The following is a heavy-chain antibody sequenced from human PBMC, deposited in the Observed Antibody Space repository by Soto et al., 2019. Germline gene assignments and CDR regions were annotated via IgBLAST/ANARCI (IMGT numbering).Heavy chain of an antibody. Sequence: QVQLVESGGGVVQPGRSLRLSCAASGFTFSSYGMHWVRQAPGKGLEWVAVISDDGSNKYYADSVKGRFTISRDNSKNTLYLQMNSLRAEDTAVYYCAKDREGRYYDRGGQGTLVTVSS. CDR3: AKDREGRYYDR. CDR1: GFTFSSYG. D-gene: IGHD3-22*01. V-gene: IGHV3-30*18. CDR2: ISDDGSNK. J-gene: IGHJ4*02.